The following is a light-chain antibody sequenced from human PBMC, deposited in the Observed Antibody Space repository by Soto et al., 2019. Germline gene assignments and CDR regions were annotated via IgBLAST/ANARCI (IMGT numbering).Light chain of an antibody. J-gene: IGKJ5*01. V-gene: IGKV1-9*01. CDR3: QQLFDSPIT. Sequence: RQWPSYISPSIGQRLTITCRASQVISTSLAWYQVKPGKAPKLLIYAASTLESGVPSRFSATVSGTEFSLTITSLQPEDFATYYCQQLFDSPITFGQGTRLEIK. CDR2: AAS. CDR1: QVISTS.